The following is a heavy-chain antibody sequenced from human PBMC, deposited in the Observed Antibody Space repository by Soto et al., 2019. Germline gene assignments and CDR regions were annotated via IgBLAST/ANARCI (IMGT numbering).Heavy chain of an antibody. CDR1: EFTFSSYA. CDR2: ISYDGRNK. Sequence: WGSLGVACASSEFTFSSYAMHWVRQAPGKGLEWVAVISYDGRNKYYADSVKGRFTISRDNSKNTLYLQVNSLRADDTAVYYCARNGSGNYYHFDYWGQGTMVTVSS. V-gene: IGHV3-30*04. J-gene: IGHJ4*02. D-gene: IGHD3-10*01. CDR3: ARNGSGNYYHFDY.